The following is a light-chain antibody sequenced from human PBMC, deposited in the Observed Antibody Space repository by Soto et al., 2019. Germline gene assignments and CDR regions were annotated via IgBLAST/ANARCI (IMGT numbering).Light chain of an antibody. CDR3: QQYGSSSWT. V-gene: IGKV3-20*01. CDR2: GAS. Sequence: EIVLTQSPGTLSLSPGERATLSCRASQSVSSNYLAWYQQKPGQAPRLLIYGASSRATGIPDRFSGSESGTDFTLTISRLEPEDFGVYYCQQYGSSSWTFGQGTEVEIK. CDR1: QSVSSNY. J-gene: IGKJ1*01.